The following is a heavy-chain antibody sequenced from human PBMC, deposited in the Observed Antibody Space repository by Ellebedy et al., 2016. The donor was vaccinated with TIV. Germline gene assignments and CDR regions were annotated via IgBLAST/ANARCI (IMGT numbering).Heavy chain of an antibody. CDR2: ISGTGGST. D-gene: IGHD4-17*01. Sequence: GESLKISCAASGFIFSNYAMSWVRQTPGKGLEWVSSISGTGGSTYYADSVKGRFTISRDNSKNILYLQMNSLRAEDTALYYCAKGGDYDRPDDWGQGTLVTVSS. CDR3: AKGGDYDRPDD. J-gene: IGHJ4*02. V-gene: IGHV3-23*01. CDR1: GFIFSNYA.